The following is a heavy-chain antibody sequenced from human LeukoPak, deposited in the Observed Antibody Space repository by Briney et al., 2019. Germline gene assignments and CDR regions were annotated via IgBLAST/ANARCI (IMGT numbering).Heavy chain of an antibody. CDR2: ISYSGNT. J-gene: IGHJ4*02. CDR1: GVSISSYY. Sequence: PSETLSLTCTVSGVSISSYYWSWIRQPPGKGLEWIGYISYSGNTNYNPSLKSRITVSGDTSKNQFSLKLGSVTAADTAVYYCARQSAAAWYYFDYWGQGTLVTVSS. V-gene: IGHV4-59*08. CDR3: ARQSAAAWYYFDY. D-gene: IGHD6-13*01.